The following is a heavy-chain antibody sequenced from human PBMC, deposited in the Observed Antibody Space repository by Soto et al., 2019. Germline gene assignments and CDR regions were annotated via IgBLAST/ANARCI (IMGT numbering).Heavy chain of an antibody. CDR3: ARGRGPTYYGSGSYYPRLYYYYYMVV. J-gene: IGHJ6*03. CDR1: GGSFSGYY. CDR2: INHSGSN. D-gene: IGHD3-10*01. V-gene: IGHV4-34*01. Sequence: QVQLQQWGAGLLKPSETLSLTCAVYGGSFSGYYWSWIRQPPGKGLEWIGEINHSGSNNDNPSLMSRVPMSVDTSKDQFSLKLSSVTAADTAVYYCARGRGPTYYGSGSYYPRLYYYYYMVVGGKGTTVTVSS.